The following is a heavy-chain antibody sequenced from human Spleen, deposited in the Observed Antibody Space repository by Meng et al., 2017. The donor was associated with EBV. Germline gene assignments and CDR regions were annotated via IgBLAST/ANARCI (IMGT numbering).Heavy chain of an antibody. CDR3: TRGGSGRFFY. Sequence: QVQRVQSVSELRKPGALVKVSCKASGYTFTDYVINWMRQAPGQGLEWMGWINVNTRKPTYAQGFTERFVFSVDTSVSTAYLQILNLKTEDTAVFYCTRGGSGRFFYWGQGSLVTVSS. J-gene: IGHJ4*02. CDR1: GYTFTDYV. V-gene: IGHV7-4-1*01. D-gene: IGHD1-1*01. CDR2: INVNTRKP.